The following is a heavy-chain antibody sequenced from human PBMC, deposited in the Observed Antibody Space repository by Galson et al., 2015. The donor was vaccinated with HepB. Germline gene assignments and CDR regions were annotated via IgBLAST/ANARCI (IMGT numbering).Heavy chain of an antibody. CDR3: ASNSGVLTFFDY. D-gene: IGHD2-8*01. Sequence: SVKVSCKASGGTFSGYAISWVRQAPGQGLEWMGGIIPIFGTATYAQKFQGRVTITADESASTAYMELSSLRSEDTAVYYCASNSGVLTFFDYWGQGTLVTVSS. CDR2: IIPIFGTA. V-gene: IGHV1-69*13. CDR1: GGTFSGYA. J-gene: IGHJ4*02.